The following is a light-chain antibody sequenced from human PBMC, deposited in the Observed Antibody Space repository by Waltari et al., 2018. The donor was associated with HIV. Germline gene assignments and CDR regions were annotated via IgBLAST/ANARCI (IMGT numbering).Light chain of an antibody. Sequence: QSALTQPASVSGSPGQSITISCTGTSSDVGSYYLVSWYQQHPGKAPKLMIYEVSKRPAGVANRFSGSKSGNTAALTISGRQAEDEADYYCCSYAGSSTGVVFGGGTKLTVL. CDR1: SSDVGSYYL. V-gene: IGLV2-23*02. J-gene: IGLJ2*01. CDR3: CSYAGSSTGVV. CDR2: EVS.